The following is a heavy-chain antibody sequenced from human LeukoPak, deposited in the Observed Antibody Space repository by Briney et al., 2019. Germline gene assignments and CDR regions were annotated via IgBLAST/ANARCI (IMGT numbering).Heavy chain of an antibody. Sequence: PSETLSLTCTVSGGSISSYYWSWIRQPPGKGLEWIAYISDMGSINYNPSLKSRVTISVDTSKNQFSLKLSPVTAADTAVYYCARPFSRGYYYDSSGYDDAFDIWGQGTMVTVSS. J-gene: IGHJ3*02. V-gene: IGHV4-59*01. CDR2: ISDMGSI. CDR3: ARPFSRGYYYDSSGYDDAFDI. CDR1: GGSISSYY. D-gene: IGHD3-22*01.